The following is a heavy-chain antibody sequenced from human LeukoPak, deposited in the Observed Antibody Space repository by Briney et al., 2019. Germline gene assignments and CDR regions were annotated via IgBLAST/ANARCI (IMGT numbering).Heavy chain of an antibody. CDR1: GGPTYSYY. D-gene: IGHD3-22*01. CDR3: ARLRFYDSTGYSPGHYMDV. J-gene: IGHJ6*03. Sequence: PSETLSLTCTVSGGPTYSYYWSWIRQTAGKGLEWIGRLYPGVSTDYNPSLKSRVTMSVDTSKNQFALKLNAVTAADTAVYYCARLRFYDSTGYSPGHYMDVWGKGTTVTVSS. CDR2: LYPGVST. V-gene: IGHV4-4*07.